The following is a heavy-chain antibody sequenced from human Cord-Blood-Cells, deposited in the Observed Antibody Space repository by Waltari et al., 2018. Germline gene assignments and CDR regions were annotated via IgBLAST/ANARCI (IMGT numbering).Heavy chain of an antibody. CDR3: ARNPTYYYDSSGYFFDY. CDR2: IIPIVGTA. V-gene: IGHV1-69*13. J-gene: IGHJ4*02. D-gene: IGHD3-22*01. CDR1: GYTFTSYA. Sequence: QVQLVQSGAEVKKPGASVKVSCKASGYTFTSYAISWVRQAPGQGLEWMGGIIPIVGTANYAQKLQGRVTITADESTSTAYMELSSLRSEDTAVYYCARNPTYYYDSSGYFFDYWGQGTLVTVSS.